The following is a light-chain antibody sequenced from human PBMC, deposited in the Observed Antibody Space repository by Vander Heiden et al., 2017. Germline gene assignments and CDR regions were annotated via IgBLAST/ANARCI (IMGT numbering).Light chain of an antibody. J-gene: IGKJ2*01. Sequence: DSVITQTPLSLYVNTGQPASICCMTSQSLLHSDGKTYLYWYLQKPGQPPQLLIYEVSNLYSGVPDRFSGSGSGTDFTLKISRVEAEDVGIYYCRQSIHLPNTFGQGTKVEIK. CDR1: QSLLHSDGKTY. V-gene: IGKV2D-29*01. CDR2: EVS. CDR3: RQSIHLPNT.